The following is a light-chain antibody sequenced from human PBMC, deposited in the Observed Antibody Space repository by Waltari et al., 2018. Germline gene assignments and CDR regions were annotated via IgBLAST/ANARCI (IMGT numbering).Light chain of an antibody. CDR3: SSYTSSNTWV. CDR2: DVT. CDR1: SSDIGGYNY. Sequence: QSALTQPASVSGSPGQSITISCIGTSSDIGGYNYFSWYQQHPGKAPNVMIYDVTKRPSGVANRFSGSKSGSTASLTISGLQAEDEADYYCSSYTSSNTWVFGGGTKLTVL. V-gene: IGLV2-14*01. J-gene: IGLJ3*02.